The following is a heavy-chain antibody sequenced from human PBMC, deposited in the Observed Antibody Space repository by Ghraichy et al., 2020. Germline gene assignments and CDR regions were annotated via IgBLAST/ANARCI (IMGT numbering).Heavy chain of an antibody. J-gene: IGHJ6*03. CDR3: ARATEGYSYDYYYYYMDV. CDR2: IYYSGST. Sequence: SQTLSLTCTVSGGSISSYYWSWIRQPPGKGLEWIGYIYYSGSTNYNPSLKSRVTISVDTSKNQFSLKLSSVTAADTAVYYCARATEGYSYDYYYYYMDVWGKGTTVTVSS. CDR1: GGSISSYY. D-gene: IGHD5-18*01. V-gene: IGHV4-59*08.